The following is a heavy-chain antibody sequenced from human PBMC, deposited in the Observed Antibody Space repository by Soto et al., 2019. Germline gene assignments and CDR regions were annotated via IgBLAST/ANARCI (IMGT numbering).Heavy chain of an antibody. Sequence: QLQLQESGPGLVKPSQTLSLSCTVSGGSISMINIYWTWILKHPGKGLEWIGFISHSGSTYYIPSLTSRVTISRDTTKDQFYLTLSSVTAADTVVYFWAKAEDNGGIARPFDSLGQGTLVTVSS. CDR2: ISHSGST. J-gene: IGHJ4*02. D-gene: IGHD4-17*01. CDR3: AKAEDNGGIARPFDS. CDR1: GGSISMINIY. V-gene: IGHV4-31*03.